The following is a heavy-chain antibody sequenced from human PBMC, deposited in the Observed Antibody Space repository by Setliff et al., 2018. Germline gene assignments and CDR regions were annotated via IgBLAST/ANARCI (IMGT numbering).Heavy chain of an antibody. V-gene: IGHV7-4-1*02. CDR3: TRDLSNWCYDVLDAFDI. D-gene: IGHD2-8*01. CDR1: EYNFRSYG. J-gene: IGHJ3*02. Sequence: ASVKVSCKASEYNFRSYGLNWVRQAPGQGLEWMGWINTDTGNPTYAQGFTGRFVFSLDTSVTTAYLQINSLKAEDTAVYYCTRDLSNWCYDVLDAFDIWGQGTMVTVSS. CDR2: INTDTGNP.